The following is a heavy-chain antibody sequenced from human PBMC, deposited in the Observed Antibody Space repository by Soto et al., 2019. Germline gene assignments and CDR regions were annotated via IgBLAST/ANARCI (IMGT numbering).Heavy chain of an antibody. J-gene: IGHJ3*02. V-gene: IGHV3-48*03. CDR1: GFTFSSYE. CDR2: ISSSGSTI. Sequence: GGSLRLSCAASGFTFSSYEMNWVRQAPGKGLEWVSYISSSGSTIYYADSVKGRFTISRDNAKNSLYLQMNSLRAEDTAVYYCARAHYDSSGYAFDIWGQGTMVTVSS. D-gene: IGHD3-22*01. CDR3: ARAHYDSSGYAFDI.